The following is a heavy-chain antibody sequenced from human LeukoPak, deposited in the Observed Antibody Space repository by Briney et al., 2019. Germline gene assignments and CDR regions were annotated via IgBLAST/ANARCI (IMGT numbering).Heavy chain of an antibody. D-gene: IGHD5-24*01. CDR1: GFTFSGFW. J-gene: IGHJ4*02. CDR3: AKEGRGGYNYDY. CDR2: IKQDGSEK. Sequence: GGSLRLSCAASGFTFSGFWMGWVRQAPGKGLEWLANIKQDGSEKYYVDSVKGRFTISRDNAKNTLYLQMHSLRGEDSAVYYCAKEGRGGYNYDYWGQGTLLTVSS. V-gene: IGHV3-7*01.